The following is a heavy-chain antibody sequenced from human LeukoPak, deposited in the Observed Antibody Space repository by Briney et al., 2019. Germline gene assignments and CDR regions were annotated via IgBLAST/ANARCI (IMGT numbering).Heavy chain of an antibody. CDR3: AKPLWFGELTFDY. D-gene: IGHD3-10*01. V-gene: IGHV3-23*01. CDR2: ISGSGGST. Sequence: GGSLRLSCAASRFTFSSYAMSWVRQAPGRGLEWVSAISGSGGSTFYADSVKGRFTISRDNSKNTLYLQMNSLRAEDTAIYYCAKPLWFGELTFDYWGQGTLVTVSS. CDR1: RFTFSSYA. J-gene: IGHJ4*02.